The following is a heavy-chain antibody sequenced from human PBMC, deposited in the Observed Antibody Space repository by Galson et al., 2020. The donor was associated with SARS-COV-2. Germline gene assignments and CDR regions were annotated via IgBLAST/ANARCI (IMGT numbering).Heavy chain of an antibody. J-gene: IGHJ3*02. D-gene: IGHD3-22*01. CDR1: GFTFSSYG. CDR3: ARGVMIDPYAFDI. CDR2: IWYDGSNK. Sequence: QLGESLKISCAASGFTFSSYGMHWVRQAPGKGLEWVAVIWYDGSNKYYADSVKGRFTISRDNSKNTLYLQMNSLRAEDTAVYYCARGVMIDPYAFDIWGQGTMVTVSS. V-gene: IGHV3-33*01.